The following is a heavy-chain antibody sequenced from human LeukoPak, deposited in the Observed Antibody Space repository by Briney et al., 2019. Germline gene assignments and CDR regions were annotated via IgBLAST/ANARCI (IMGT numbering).Heavy chain of an antibody. CDR2: INWNGGST. V-gene: IGHV3-20*04. CDR1: GFTFDDYG. CDR3: ARDSYGYESDY. Sequence: GGSLRLSCAASGFTFDDYGMSWVRQAPGKGLEWVSGINWNGGSTGYADSVKGRFAISRDNAKNSLYLQMNSLRAEDTALYYCARDSYGYESDYWGQGTLVTVSS. D-gene: IGHD1-1*01. J-gene: IGHJ4*02.